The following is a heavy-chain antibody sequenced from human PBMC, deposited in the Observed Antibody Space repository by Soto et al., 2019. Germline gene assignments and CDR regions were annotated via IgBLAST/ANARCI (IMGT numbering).Heavy chain of an antibody. CDR1: GFTFSRYG. Sequence: GGSLSLSCAASGFTFSRYGMHWVRQAPGKGLEWVAVISYDGSNKYYADSVKGRFTISRDNSKNTLYLKMNSLRAEDTAVYYCGKASQTVINYWVQGTLVLVS. J-gene: IGHJ4*02. CDR3: GKASQTVINY. CDR2: ISYDGSNK. V-gene: IGHV3-30*18. D-gene: IGHD4-4*01.